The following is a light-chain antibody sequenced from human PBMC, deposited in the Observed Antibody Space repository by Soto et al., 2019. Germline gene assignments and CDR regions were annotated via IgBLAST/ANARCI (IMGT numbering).Light chain of an antibody. CDR2: AAS. CDR3: QQSYSTPWT. J-gene: IGKJ1*01. Sequence: DIQMTQSPSSLSASVGDRVTITCRASQSISNYVNWYQQKPGKAPKLLIYAASSLQSGVPLRFSGSASGTDSTHTISSLQPEDFATYYCQQSYSTPWTFGQGTKVEIK. V-gene: IGKV1-39*01. CDR1: QSISNY.